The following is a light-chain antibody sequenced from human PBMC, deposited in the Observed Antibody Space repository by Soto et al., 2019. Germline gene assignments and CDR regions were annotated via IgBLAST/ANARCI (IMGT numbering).Light chain of an antibody. CDR1: QGIRND. J-gene: IGKJ2*01. Sequence: AIQMTQSPSSLSASVGDRVTITCRASQGIRNDLGWYQQKPGKAPTLLIYAASSLQSGVPSRFSGSGSGTDFTLTIRSLQHDDFATYYCLQDYNYPYTFGQGTKLEIQ. CDR2: AAS. CDR3: LQDYNYPYT. V-gene: IGKV1-6*01.